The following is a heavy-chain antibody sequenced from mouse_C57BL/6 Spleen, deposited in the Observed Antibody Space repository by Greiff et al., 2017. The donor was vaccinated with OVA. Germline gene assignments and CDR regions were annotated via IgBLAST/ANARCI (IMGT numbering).Heavy chain of an antibody. Sequence: QVQLQQPGAELVRPGSSVKLSCKASGYTFTSYWMHWVKQRPIQGLEWIGNIDPSDSETHYNQKFKDKATLTVDKSSSTAYMQLSSLTSEDAAVYCCARSINYDYCDYWGQGTTLTVSS. CDR1: GYTFTSYW. J-gene: IGHJ2*01. D-gene: IGHD2-1*01. V-gene: IGHV1-52*01. CDR2: IDPSDSET. CDR3: ARSINYDYCDY.